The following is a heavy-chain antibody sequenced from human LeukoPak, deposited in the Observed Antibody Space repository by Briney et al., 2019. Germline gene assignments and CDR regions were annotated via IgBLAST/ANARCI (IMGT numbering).Heavy chain of an antibody. Sequence: SVKVSCKASGDTFSSYAISWVRQAPGQGLEGMGGIIPIFGTANYAQKFQGRVTITADESTSTAYVGLTSLRSEDTAVYYCARGGAPDDFWSGYYTGIGFDYWGQGTLVTVSS. V-gene: IGHV1-69*01. CDR2: IIPIFGTA. D-gene: IGHD3-3*01. CDR3: ARGGAPDDFWSGYYTGIGFDY. CDR1: GDTFSSYA. J-gene: IGHJ4*02.